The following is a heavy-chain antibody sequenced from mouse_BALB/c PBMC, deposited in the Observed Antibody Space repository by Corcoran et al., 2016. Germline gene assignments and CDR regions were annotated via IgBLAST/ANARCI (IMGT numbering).Heavy chain of an antibody. V-gene: IGHV1-26*01. J-gene: IGHJ4*01. D-gene: IGHD1-1*01. Sequence: EVQLQQSGPELVKPGASVKISCKASGYSFTGYYMHWVKQSHVKSLEWIGRINPYNGATSYNQNFKDKASLTVDKSSSTAYMELHSLTSEDSAVYYCARDYGSSYYARDYWGQGTSVTVSS. CDR3: ARDYGSSYYARDY. CDR2: INPYNGAT. CDR1: GYSFTGYY.